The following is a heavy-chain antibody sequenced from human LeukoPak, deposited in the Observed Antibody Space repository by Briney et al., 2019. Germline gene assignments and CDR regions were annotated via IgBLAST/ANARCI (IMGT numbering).Heavy chain of an antibody. J-gene: IGHJ3*02. CDR3: ARDLVTVTKGFDI. Sequence: PSETLSLTCAVSDDSFSSHYWTWIQQPPGKGLEWIGYISYIGSTNYNPSLKSRVTISIDTSKNQFSLKLSSVTAADTAVYYCARDLVTVTKGFDIWGQGTMVSVSS. D-gene: IGHD4-17*01. CDR2: ISYIGST. V-gene: IGHV4-59*11. CDR1: DDSFSSHY.